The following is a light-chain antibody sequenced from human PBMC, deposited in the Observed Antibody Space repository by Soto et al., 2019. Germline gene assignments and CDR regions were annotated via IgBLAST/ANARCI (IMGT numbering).Light chain of an antibody. Sequence: QSVLTQPPSASGTPGQRVTISCSGSSSNIGSNTVNWYQQLPGTAPTLLIYNNNQRPSGVPDRFSGSTSGTSASLAISGLQSEDEADYYCAAWDDSLKGLVFGTGTKVTVL. CDR1: SSNIGSNT. J-gene: IGLJ1*01. CDR2: NNN. V-gene: IGLV1-44*01. CDR3: AAWDDSLKGLV.